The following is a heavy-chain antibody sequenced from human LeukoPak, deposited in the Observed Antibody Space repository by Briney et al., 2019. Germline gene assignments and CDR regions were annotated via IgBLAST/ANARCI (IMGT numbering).Heavy chain of an antibody. CDR2: ISSSSSYI. CDR3: ARENAGYSYGPLDY. CDR1: GFTFSSYS. D-gene: IGHD5-18*01. Sequence: GGSLRLSCAASGFTFSSYSMNWVRQAPGKGLEWVSSISSSSSYIYYADSVKGRFTISRDNAKNSLYLQMNSLRAEDTAVYYCARENAGYSYGPLDYWGQGTLVTVSS. V-gene: IGHV3-21*01. J-gene: IGHJ4*02.